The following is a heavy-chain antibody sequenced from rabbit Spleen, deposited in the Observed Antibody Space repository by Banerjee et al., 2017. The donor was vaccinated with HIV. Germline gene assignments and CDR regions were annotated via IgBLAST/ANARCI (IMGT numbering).Heavy chain of an antibody. CDR3: ARDTSTSFSTYCMDL. D-gene: IGHD1-1*01. J-gene: IGHJ6*01. V-gene: IGHV1S40*01. CDR2: IYTGNGKN. CDR1: GFSFSSSYD. Sequence: VESGGGLVKPGASLTLICTASGFSFSSSYDMCWVRQAPGKVLEWIGCIYTGNGKNYYASWAKGRFTISKTSSTTVTLQMTSLTAADTATYFFARDTSTSFSTYCMDLWGPGTRHRL.